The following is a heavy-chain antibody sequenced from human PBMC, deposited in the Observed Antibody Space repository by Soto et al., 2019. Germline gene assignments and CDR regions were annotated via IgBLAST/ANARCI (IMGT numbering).Heavy chain of an antibody. Sequence: ASVKVSCKVSGYTLTDLSMHWVRQAPGKGLEWMGGFDPEDGETIYAQKFQGRVTMTEDTSTDTAYMELSSLRSEDTAVYYCATLYWVHGDAPPQYFQYWGQGTLVTVSS. CDR3: ATLYWVHGDAPPQYFQY. J-gene: IGHJ1*01. CDR1: GYTLTDLS. D-gene: IGHD4-17*01. V-gene: IGHV1-24*01. CDR2: FDPEDGET.